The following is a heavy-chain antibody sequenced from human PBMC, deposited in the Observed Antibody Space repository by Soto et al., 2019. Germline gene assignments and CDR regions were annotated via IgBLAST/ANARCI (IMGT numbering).Heavy chain of an antibody. CDR2: ISWKDEK. CDR1: GFSLSTSGAG. V-gene: IGHV2-5*01. CDR3: AHRYGGNYYRWYFDS. Sequence: QITLKESGPTLVKPTQTLTVTCTFSGFSLSTSGAGVGWIRQSPGKAPEWLALISWKDEKRYNPGQKSRLTITQDPSKNQVVLTMTDLDPVDTATYFCAHRYGGNYYRWYFDSWGQGTLVTVSS. D-gene: IGHD1-26*01. J-gene: IGHJ4*02.